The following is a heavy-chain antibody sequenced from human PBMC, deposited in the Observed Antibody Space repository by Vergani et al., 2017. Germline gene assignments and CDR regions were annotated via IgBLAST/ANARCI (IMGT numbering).Heavy chain of an antibody. J-gene: IGHJ5*02. V-gene: IGHV3-33*01. D-gene: IGHD1-14*01. Sequence: GKGGERGGGGGKRGRCLRLCCVGVGFTLNKYGMHWVRQAPGKGLEWVAVTWYDGNNKQYADSVKGRFTSSRDKSKSTMYLQMNSLRDEDTGVYYFAIDLRLLYNRFDPWGQGTLVTVSS. CDR1: GFTLNKYG. CDR3: AIDLRLLYNRFDP. CDR2: TWYDGNNK.